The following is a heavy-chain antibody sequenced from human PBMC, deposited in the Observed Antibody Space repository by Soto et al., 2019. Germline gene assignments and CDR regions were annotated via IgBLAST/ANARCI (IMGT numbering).Heavy chain of an antibody. V-gene: IGHV3-23*01. CDR2: ISGSGIST. Sequence: GGSLRLSCAASGFPFSTYPMNWVRQVPGKGLEWISGISGSGISTFYADSVKGRFTISRDNSKNTVYLQMNRLRAEDTALYYCVKLPVTTASYYYFGMDVWGQGTTVTVSS. CDR1: GFPFSTYP. D-gene: IGHD4-4*01. CDR3: VKLPVTTASYYYFGMDV. J-gene: IGHJ6*02.